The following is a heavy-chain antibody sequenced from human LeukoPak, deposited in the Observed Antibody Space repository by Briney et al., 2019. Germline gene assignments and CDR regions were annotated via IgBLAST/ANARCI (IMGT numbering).Heavy chain of an antibody. CDR2: IYYSGST. J-gene: IGHJ4*02. CDR3: ARETAAAGTHYFDY. Sequence: PSETLSLTCTVSGGSISSYYWSWIRRPPGKGLEWIGYIYYSGSTNYNPSLKSRVTISVDTSKNQFSLKLSSVTAADTAVYYCARETAAAGTHYFDYWGQGTLVTVSS. CDR1: GGSISSYY. D-gene: IGHD6-13*01. V-gene: IGHV4-59*01.